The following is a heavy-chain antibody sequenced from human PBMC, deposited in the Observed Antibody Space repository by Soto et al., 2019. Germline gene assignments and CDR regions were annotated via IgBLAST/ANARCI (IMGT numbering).Heavy chain of an antibody. J-gene: IGHJ6*03. Sequence: GGSLRLSCAASGFTFSSYWMSWVRQAPGKGLEWVANIKQDGSEKYYVDSVKGRFTISRDNAKNSLYLQVNGLGAEDTAVYYCARGYNDYGDYGDYYYYYMDVWGKGTTVTVSS. CDR1: GFTFSSYW. CDR2: IKQDGSEK. CDR3: ARGYNDYGDYGDYYYYYMDV. D-gene: IGHD4-17*01. V-gene: IGHV3-7*01.